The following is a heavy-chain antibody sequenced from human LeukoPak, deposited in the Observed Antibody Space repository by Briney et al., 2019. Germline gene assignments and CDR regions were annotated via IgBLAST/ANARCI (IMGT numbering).Heavy chain of an antibody. CDR3: AKVETLYYYDSSGPLDY. Sequence: GGSLRLSCAASGFTFRSYDMHWARRPPGKGLGGVAVISYDGSNKYYAGSVKGRFTISRDNSKNTLYLQMNSLRAEDTAVYYCAKVETLYYYDSSGPLDYWGQGTLVTVSS. CDR2: ISYDGSNK. V-gene: IGHV3-30*18. CDR1: GFTFRSYD. J-gene: IGHJ4*02. D-gene: IGHD3-22*01.